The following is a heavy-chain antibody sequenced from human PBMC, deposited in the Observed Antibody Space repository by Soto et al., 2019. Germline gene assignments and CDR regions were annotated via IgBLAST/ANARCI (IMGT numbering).Heavy chain of an antibody. D-gene: IGHD5-18*01. J-gene: IGHJ6*02. CDR2: ISAYNGNT. CDR1: GYTFTSYG. V-gene: IGHV1-18*04. Sequence: QVQLVQSGAEVKKPGASVKVSCKASGYTFTSYGISWVRQAPGQGLEWMGWISAYNGNTNYAQKLQGRVTMTTDTSTSTAYMELRSLRSDDTAVYYCARDVQLWMNYYYYGMDVWGQGTTVTVSS. CDR3: ARDVQLWMNYYYYGMDV.